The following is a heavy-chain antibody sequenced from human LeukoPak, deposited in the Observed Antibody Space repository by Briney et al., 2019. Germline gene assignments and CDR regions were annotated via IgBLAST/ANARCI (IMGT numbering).Heavy chain of an antibody. J-gene: IGHJ4*02. CDR2: ISYDGSNK. Sequence: GGSLRLSCAASGFTFSSYAMHWVRQAPGKGLEWVAVISYDGSNKHYADSVKGRFTISRDNAKNTLYLQMNSLRAEDTVVYYCVSGSLQSGYNFDYWGQGALVTVSS. D-gene: IGHD3-3*01. V-gene: IGHV3-30*04. CDR3: VSGSLQSGYNFDY. CDR1: GFTFSSYA.